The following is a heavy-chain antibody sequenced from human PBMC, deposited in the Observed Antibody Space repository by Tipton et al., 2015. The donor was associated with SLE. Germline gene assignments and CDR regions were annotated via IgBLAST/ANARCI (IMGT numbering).Heavy chain of an antibody. V-gene: IGHV4-59*11. Sequence: TLSLTCTVSGGAISSPYWRWIRQSPGKGLEWIGSIYYSWSTNYNPSLKSRVTISVDRSKNQFSLKLSSVTAADTAVYYCAREAPGIAAAGRGYFKHWGHGTLPTVS. CDR3: AREAPGIAAAGRGYFKH. CDR1: GGAISSPY. D-gene: IGHD6-13*01. J-gene: IGHJ1*01. CDR2: IYYSWST.